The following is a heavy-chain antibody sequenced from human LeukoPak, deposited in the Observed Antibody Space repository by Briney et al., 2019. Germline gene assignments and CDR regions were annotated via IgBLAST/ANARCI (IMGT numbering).Heavy chain of an antibody. CDR2: IYYSGST. CDR1: GYSISSGYY. Sequence: SETLSLTCTVSGYSISSGYYWGWIRQPPGKGLEWIGSIYYSGSTYYNSSLKSRVTISVDTSKNQFSLKLSSVTAADTAVYYCARLVATSRFDPWGQGTLVTVSS. CDR3: ARLVATSRFDP. D-gene: IGHD5-12*01. V-gene: IGHV4-38-2*02. J-gene: IGHJ5*02.